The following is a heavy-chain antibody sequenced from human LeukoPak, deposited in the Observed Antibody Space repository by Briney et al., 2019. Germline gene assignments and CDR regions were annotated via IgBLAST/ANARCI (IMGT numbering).Heavy chain of an antibody. CDR1: GFTFDDYA. V-gene: IGHV3-9*01. CDR2: ISRNSGNI. J-gene: IGHJ4*02. D-gene: IGHD2-8*01. CDR3: AVLGY. Sequence: GGSLRLSCAASGFTFDDYAMHWVRQTPGKGLEWVSYISRNSGNIGYADSVKGRSTISRDNAKNSLYLQMNSLRAEDTAVYYCAVLGYWGQGTLVTVSS.